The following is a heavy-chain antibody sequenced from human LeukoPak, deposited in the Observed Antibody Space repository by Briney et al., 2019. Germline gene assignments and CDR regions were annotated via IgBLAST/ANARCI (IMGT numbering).Heavy chain of an antibody. CDR1: GGTFSSYA. V-gene: IGHV1-69*05. D-gene: IGHD2-21*01. Sequence: ASVKVSCKASGGTFSSYAISWVRQAPGQGLEWMGGIIPIFGTANYAQKFQGRVTITTDESTSTAYMELSSLRSEDTAVYYCARESPLCGGDCYNSADYWGQGTLVTVSS. CDR2: IIPIFGTA. J-gene: IGHJ4*02. CDR3: ARESPLCGGDCYNSADY.